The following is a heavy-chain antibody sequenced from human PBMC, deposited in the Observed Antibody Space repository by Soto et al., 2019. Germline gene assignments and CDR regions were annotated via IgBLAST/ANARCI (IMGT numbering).Heavy chain of an antibody. D-gene: IGHD6-13*01. CDR1: GFSLITSGMG. CDR2: IYWDDDK. V-gene: IGHV2-5*02. CDR3: AHYSSTSSFDY. J-gene: IGHJ4*02. Sequence: QITLKESGPTLVKPTQTFTLACTFSGFSLITSGMGVGWIRQPPGKALEWLALIYWDDDKRYSPSLKSRLTITKDTTKTQVVHTMTNMDPVDTATYYCAHYSSTSSFDYWGQGTLVTVSS.